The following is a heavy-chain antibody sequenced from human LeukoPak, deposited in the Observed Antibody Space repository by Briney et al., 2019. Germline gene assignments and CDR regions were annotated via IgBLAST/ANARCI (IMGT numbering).Heavy chain of an antibody. Sequence: ASVKVSCKASGYTFNKYAINWVRQAPGQGLEWMGWINTDTGNPSYARDFTGRFVFSLDTSVNSAFLQINNLKAEDTAFYYCTLGSYWGQGTLVTVSS. CDR3: TLGSY. V-gene: IGHV7-4-1*02. J-gene: IGHJ4*02. D-gene: IGHD3-10*01. CDR1: GYTFNKYA. CDR2: INTDTGNP.